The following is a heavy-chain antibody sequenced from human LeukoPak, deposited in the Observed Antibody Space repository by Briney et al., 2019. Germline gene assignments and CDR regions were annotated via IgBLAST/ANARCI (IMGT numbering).Heavy chain of an antibody. Sequence: GGSLRLSCAASGFNFSNYDMHWVRQAPGKGLEWVAFIRYDGSDKYYADSEKGRFTISRDNSKNTLYLQMNSLRTEGTAVYYCAKGDTSWGQGTLVTVSS. D-gene: IGHD2-21*02. V-gene: IGHV3-30*02. CDR2: IRYDGSDK. CDR1: GFNFSNYD. J-gene: IGHJ5*02. CDR3: AKGDTS.